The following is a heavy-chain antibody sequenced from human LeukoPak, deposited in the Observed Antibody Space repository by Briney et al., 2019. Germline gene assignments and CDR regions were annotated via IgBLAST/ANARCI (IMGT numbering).Heavy chain of an antibody. V-gene: IGHV3-33*01. CDR2: IWYDGSNK. D-gene: IGHD5-12*01. CDR1: GFTFWSYG. CDR3: ARVEGGGYAVDY. Sequence: PGGSLRLSCAASGFTFWSYGMHWVRQAPGKGLEWVAVIWYDGSNKYYADSVKGRFTISRDNSKNTVYLQMNSRRVEDKAVYYCARVEGGGYAVDYWGQGTLVTVSS. J-gene: IGHJ4*02.